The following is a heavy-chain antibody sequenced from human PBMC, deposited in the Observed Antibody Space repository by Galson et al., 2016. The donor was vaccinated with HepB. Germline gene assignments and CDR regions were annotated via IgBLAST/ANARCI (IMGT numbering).Heavy chain of an antibody. J-gene: IGHJ4*02. D-gene: IGHD5-18*01. CDR1: GYTFTSYG. Sequence: SVKVSCKASGYTFTSYGITWVRQAPGRGLEWMGWISAYNGATNYGQKFQGRVTMTTDTSTTTAYMELRSLRSDDRALYYCAHGYTYGSAFDYWGPGTLVTVSS. V-gene: IGHV1-18*04. CDR2: ISAYNGAT. CDR3: AHGYTYGSAFDY.